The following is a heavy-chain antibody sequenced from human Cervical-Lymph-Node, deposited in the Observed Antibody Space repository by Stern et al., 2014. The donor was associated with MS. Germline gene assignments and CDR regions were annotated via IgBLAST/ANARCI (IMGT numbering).Heavy chain of an antibody. CDR3: ARAIFGVNTAAMAPDAFDS. D-gene: IGHD3-3*01. V-gene: IGHV3-53*01. Sequence: EVQLVESGGGLIQPGGSLRLSCAAPGFIVSKNYMSWVRQAPGKGLEWVSLIYTDGSTYYACSVKGRFTISRDSSKNKLFLQMNSLRAEDTAMYYCARAIFGVNTAAMAPDAFDSWGQGTMVTVSS. J-gene: IGHJ3*01. CDR1: GFIVSKNY. CDR2: IYTDGST.